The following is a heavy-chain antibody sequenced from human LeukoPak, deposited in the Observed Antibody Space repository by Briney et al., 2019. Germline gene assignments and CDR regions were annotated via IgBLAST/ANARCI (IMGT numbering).Heavy chain of an antibody. Sequence: GGSLRLSCAASGFTFSSYAMHWVRQAPGKGLEWVANIKQDGSEKYYVDSVKGRFTISRDNAKNSLYLQMNSLRAEDTAVYYCARRYSSSWSGFDLWGQGTLVTVSS. CDR2: IKQDGSEK. J-gene: IGHJ5*02. CDR3: ARRYSSSWSGFDL. CDR1: GFTFSSYA. V-gene: IGHV3-7*04. D-gene: IGHD6-13*01.